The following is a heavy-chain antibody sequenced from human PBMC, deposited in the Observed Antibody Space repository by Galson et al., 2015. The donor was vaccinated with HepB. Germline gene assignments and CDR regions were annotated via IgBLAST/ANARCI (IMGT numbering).Heavy chain of an antibody. V-gene: IGHV3-21*01. Sequence: SLRLSCAASGFTFSSYSMNWVRQAPGKGLEWVSSISSSSSYIYYADSVKGRFTISRDNAKNSLYLQMNSLRAEDTAVYYCARAERGYSHGWFDPWGQGTLVTVSS. J-gene: IGHJ5*02. D-gene: IGHD5-18*01. CDR1: GFTFSSYS. CDR2: ISSSSSYI. CDR3: ARAERGYSHGWFDP.